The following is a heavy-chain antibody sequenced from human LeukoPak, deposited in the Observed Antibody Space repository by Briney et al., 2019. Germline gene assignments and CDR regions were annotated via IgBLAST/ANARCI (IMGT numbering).Heavy chain of an antibody. V-gene: IGHV1-69*13. J-gene: IGHJ4*02. CDR1: GGTFSTYA. CDR2: IIPILGTA. D-gene: IGHD3-22*01. Sequence: GASVNVFCKPSGGTFSTYAISWVRQAPGQGLEWMGGIIPILGTAKYAKKFQGRVTITADEFTSTAHMELSSLRPEDTAVYYCASNTNYYEGSGHYVFDYWGQGTLVTISS. CDR3: ASNTNYYEGSGHYVFDY.